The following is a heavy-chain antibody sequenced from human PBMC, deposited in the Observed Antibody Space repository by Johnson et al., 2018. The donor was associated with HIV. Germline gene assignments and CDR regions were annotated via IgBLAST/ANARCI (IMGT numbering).Heavy chain of an antibody. V-gene: IGHV3-20*04. J-gene: IGHJ3*01. CDR2: IHWNGGGT. Sequence: MLLVESGGGLVRPGGSLRLSCAPSGFTFNDYGMSWVRQAPGKGLEWVSGIHWNGGGTGYADSVQGRFTISRDNAKNSLHLQMNSLRAEDTAVYYCAKVRLQSITIFGVASDAFDVGGQGTMVTVSS. CDR1: GFTFNDYG. D-gene: IGHD3-3*01. CDR3: AKVRLQSITIFGVASDAFDV.